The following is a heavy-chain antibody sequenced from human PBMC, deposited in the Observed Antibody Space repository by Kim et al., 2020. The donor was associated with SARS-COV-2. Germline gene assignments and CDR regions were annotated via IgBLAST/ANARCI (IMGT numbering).Heavy chain of an antibody. Sequence: SETLSLTCTVSGASVSSGSYFWSWIRQPPGKGLEWIGYIYYSGNTNSNPSLKSRVTMSIDTSKNQFSLKLRSVTAADTALYYCARAPNDFWSGYPYYFDYGGQGTLLTVSS. CDR2: IYYSGNT. CDR3: ARAPNDFWSGYPYYFDY. V-gene: IGHV4-61*01. J-gene: IGHJ4*02. D-gene: IGHD3-3*01. CDR1: GASVSSGSYF.